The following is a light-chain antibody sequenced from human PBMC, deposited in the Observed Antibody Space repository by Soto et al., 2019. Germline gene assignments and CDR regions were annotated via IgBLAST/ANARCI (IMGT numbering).Light chain of an antibody. V-gene: IGLV2-11*01. CDR3: CSYAGRDTPVL. J-gene: IGLJ2*01. CDR1: SSDVGRYNY. CDR2: DVS. Sequence: QSVLTQPRSVSGSPGQSITISCTGSSSDVGRYNYVSWFQQYSGKAPKLMIFDVSQRPSGVLDRFSGSKSANTASLTISGLQSEDEADYYCCSYAGRDTPVLFGGGTKVTVL.